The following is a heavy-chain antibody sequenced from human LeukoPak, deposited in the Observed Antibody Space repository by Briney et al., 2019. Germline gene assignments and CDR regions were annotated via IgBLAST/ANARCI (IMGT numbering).Heavy chain of an antibody. CDR2: IHYTGNT. V-gene: IGHV4-59*08. J-gene: IGHJ5*02. CDR3: ARLTGGTATTVDL. D-gene: IGHD4-17*01. CDR1: GDSISGYY. Sequence: SETLSLTCTVSGDSISGYYWSWLRQPPGKGLEWIGDIHYTGNTNYNPSLRGRVTMSVDTSENQFSLKLSSVTAADTAVYYCARLTGGTATTVDLWGQGTLVTVSS.